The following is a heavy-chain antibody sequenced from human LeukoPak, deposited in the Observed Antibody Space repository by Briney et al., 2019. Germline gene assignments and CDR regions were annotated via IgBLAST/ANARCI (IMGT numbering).Heavy chain of an antibody. D-gene: IGHD1-26*01. J-gene: IGHJ3*02. CDR3: ARRPGYSGSYYDAFDI. CDR1: GYTFTSYG. V-gene: IGHV1-18*01. CDR2: ISAYNGNT. Sequence: ASVNVSCKASGYTFTSYGISWVRQAPGQGLEGMGWISAYNGNTNYAQKPQGRVTMTTDTSTSTAYMELRSLRSDDTAVYYCARRPGYSGSYYDAFDIWGQGTMVTVSS.